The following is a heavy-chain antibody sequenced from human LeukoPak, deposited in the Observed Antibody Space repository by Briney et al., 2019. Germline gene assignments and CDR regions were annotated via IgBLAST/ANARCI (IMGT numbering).Heavy chain of an antibody. CDR3: AVGVRYCSSTSCYTPFYYYYYMDV. V-gene: IGHV1-69*13. D-gene: IGHD2-2*01. CDR2: IIPIFGTA. J-gene: IGHJ6*03. Sequence: ASVKVSCKASGGTFSSYAISWVRQAPGQGLEWMGGIIPIFGTANYAQKFQGRVTITVDESTSTAYMELSSLRSEDTAVYYCAVGVRYCSSTSCYTPFYYYYYMDVWGKGTTVTVSS. CDR1: GGTFSSYA.